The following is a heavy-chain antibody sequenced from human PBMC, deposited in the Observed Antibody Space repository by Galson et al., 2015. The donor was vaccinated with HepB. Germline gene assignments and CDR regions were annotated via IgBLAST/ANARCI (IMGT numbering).Heavy chain of an antibody. D-gene: IGHD4-17*01. CDR1: GFTFSSYT. CDR2: ISGSGGST. J-gene: IGHJ4*02. Sequence: SLRLSCAASGFTFSSYTMNWVRQAPGKGLEWVSGISGSGGSTFYAESVKGRFTISRDNFKNTLYVEMNRLRAEDTAVYLCAKVFPRGDYALYFDYWGQGTLVTVSS. CDR3: AKVFPRGDYALYFDY. V-gene: IGHV3-23*01.